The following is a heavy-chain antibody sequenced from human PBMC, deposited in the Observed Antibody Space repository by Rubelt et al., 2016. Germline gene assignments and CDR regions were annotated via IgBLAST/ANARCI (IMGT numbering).Heavy chain of an antibody. D-gene: IGHD6-13*01. J-gene: IGHJ4*02. Sequence: QLQLQESGPGLVKPSETLSLTCTVSGVSLSSSDCYWAWIRQSPGKGLEWIGSIYYRGSTHYNPSLNSRVTISLDTSNNQFLLNLNTGTAADTAVYYCARGNGSPPLDYWGQGTLVTVSS. CDR1: GVSLSSSDCY. V-gene: IGHV4-39*07. CDR3: ARGNGSPPLDY. CDR2: IYYRGST.